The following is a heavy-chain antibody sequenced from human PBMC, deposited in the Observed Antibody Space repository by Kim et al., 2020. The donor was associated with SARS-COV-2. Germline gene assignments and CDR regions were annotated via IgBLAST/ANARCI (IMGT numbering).Heavy chain of an antibody. D-gene: IGHD3-10*01. CDR3: ASFSYYYGSGSFDY. V-gene: IGHV5-51*01. Sequence: PSFQGQVTISADKSISTAYLQWSSLKASDTAMYYCASFSYYYGSGSFDYWGQGTLVTVSS. J-gene: IGHJ4*02.